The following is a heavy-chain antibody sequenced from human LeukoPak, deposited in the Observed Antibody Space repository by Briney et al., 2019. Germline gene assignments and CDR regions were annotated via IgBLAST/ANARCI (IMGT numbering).Heavy chain of an antibody. D-gene: IGHD5-12*01. V-gene: IGHV3-11*01. CDR1: GFTFSDYY. J-gene: IGHJ6*02. Sequence: GGSLRLSCAASGFTFSDYYMSWIRQVPGKGLEWVSSISSNISTTYYADSVKGRFTISRDNAKNSLYLQMNSLRVEDTAVYYCARDRSGYARYYGMDVWGQGTTVTVSS. CDR2: ISSNISTT. CDR3: ARDRSGYARYYGMDV.